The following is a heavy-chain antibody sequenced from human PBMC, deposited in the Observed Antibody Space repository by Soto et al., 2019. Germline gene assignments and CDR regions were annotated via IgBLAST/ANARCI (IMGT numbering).Heavy chain of an antibody. V-gene: IGHV4-34*01. CDR1: GGSFSGYY. D-gene: IGHD4-17*01. J-gene: IGHJ4*02. Sequence: QVQLQQWGAGLLKPSETLSLTCAVYGGSFSGYYWSWIRQPPGKGLEWIGEINHSGSTNYNPSLKSRVTIPVDTSKIQFSLKLGSVTASDTAVYYCARAIGDYGKYVFDYWGQGTLVTVSS. CDR2: INHSGST. CDR3: ARAIGDYGKYVFDY.